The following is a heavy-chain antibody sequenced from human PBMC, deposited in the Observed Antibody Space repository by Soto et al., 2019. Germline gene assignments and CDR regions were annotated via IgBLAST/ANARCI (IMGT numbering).Heavy chain of an antibody. J-gene: IGHJ5*02. D-gene: IGHD2-15*01. Sequence: PGGSLRLSCTASGFTFGDYAMSWFRQAPGKGLEWVGFIRSKAYGGTTEYAASVKGRFTISRDDSKSIAYLQMNSLKTEDTAVYYCTRDQGYCSGGSCYSDWFDPWGQGTLVTVS. CDR1: GFTFGDYA. V-gene: IGHV3-49*03. CDR3: TRDQGYCSGGSCYSDWFDP. CDR2: IRSKAYGGTT.